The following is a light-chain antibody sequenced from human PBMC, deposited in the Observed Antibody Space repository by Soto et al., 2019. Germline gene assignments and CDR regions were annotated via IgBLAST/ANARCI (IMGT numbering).Light chain of an antibody. CDR2: GAS. J-gene: IGKJ1*01. CDR1: QSVSSSY. CDR3: QQYGSSPET. V-gene: IGKV3-20*01. Sequence: EIVLTQSPGTLSLYPGERANLSCRASQSVSSSYLAWYQQKPGQAPRLLIYGASSRATGIPDRFSGSGSGTDFTLTISRLEPEDFAVYYCQQYGSSPETVGQGTKVEIK.